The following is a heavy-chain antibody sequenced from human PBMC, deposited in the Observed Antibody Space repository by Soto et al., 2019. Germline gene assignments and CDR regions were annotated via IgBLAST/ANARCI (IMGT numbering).Heavy chain of an antibody. V-gene: IGHV2-70*13. J-gene: IGHJ6*02. CDR3: ARSIRGPRRFNGMDV. CDR1: GFSLTSRGMC. CDR2: IERDDDDK. D-gene: IGHD1-20*01. Sequence: GSGRTLGNATETLTLTCTFSGFSLTSRGMCVSWIRQPPGKALEWLALIERDDDDKYYSTPLKTRLTISKDTRKNQVVLTMANMDPADTGTYYCARSIRGPRRFNGMDVWGQGATVTVSS.